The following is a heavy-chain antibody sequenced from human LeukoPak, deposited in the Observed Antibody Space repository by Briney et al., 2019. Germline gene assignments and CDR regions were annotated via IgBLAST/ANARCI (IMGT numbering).Heavy chain of an antibody. D-gene: IGHD5-12*01. CDR1: GFTFSNYG. Sequence: GGSLRLSCAASGFTFSNYGMHWVRQAPGKGLEWVAYIRYDGSNKYYADSVKGRFTISRDNSKNTLYLQMNSLRAEDTAVYYCAREGGYALGAFDIWGQGTMVTVSS. J-gene: IGHJ3*02. CDR3: AREGGYALGAFDI. V-gene: IGHV3-30*02. CDR2: IRYDGSNK.